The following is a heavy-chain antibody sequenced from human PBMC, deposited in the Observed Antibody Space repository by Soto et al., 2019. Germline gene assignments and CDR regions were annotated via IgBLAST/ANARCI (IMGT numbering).Heavy chain of an antibody. J-gene: IGHJ1*01. CDR1: GAYVSDFS. CDR3: ARESGKNRTYDAH. Sequence: QVQQLESGPGLVKPWDTLSLTCTVSGAYVSDFSWSWIRQPAGKGLEWIGRITVNGITQYTPSFSSRVTMSTDTSRNSLSQNLPSATAADTALYYCARESGKNRTYDAHWGQGTLITVSS. V-gene: IGHV4-4*07. CDR2: ITVNGIT. D-gene: IGHD1-26*01.